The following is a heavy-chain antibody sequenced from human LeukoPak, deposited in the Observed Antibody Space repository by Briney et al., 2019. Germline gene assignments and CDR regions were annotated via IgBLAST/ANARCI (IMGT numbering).Heavy chain of an antibody. D-gene: IGHD2-8*01. CDR1: GYTFTSYG. CDR3: ARRYCTNGVCFSMFDY. CDR2: ISAYNGNT. Sequence: ASVKVSCKASGYTFTSYGISWVRQAPGQGLEWMGWISAYNGNTNYAQKLQGRVTMTRDMSTSTVYMELSSLRSEDTAVYYCARRYCTNGVCFSMFDYWGQGTLVTVSS. J-gene: IGHJ4*02. V-gene: IGHV1-18*01.